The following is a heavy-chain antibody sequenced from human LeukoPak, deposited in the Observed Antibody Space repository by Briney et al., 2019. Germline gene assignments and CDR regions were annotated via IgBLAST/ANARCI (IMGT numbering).Heavy chain of an antibody. CDR2: IKGDGSST. CDR3: AKDVGKWESLHFFDY. Sequence: PGGSLRLSCAASVFTFSDYWMHWVRQAPGTGLVWVSDIKGDGSSTRYADPVKGRFTISRDNSKNTLYLQMNSLRAEDTAVYYCAKDVGKWESLHFFDYWGQGTLVTVSS. J-gene: IGHJ4*02. CDR1: VFTFSDYW. V-gene: IGHV3-74*01. D-gene: IGHD1-26*01.